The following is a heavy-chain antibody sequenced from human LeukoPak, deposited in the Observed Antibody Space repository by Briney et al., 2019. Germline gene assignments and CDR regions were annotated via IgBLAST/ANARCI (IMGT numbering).Heavy chain of an antibody. J-gene: IGHJ4*02. CDR1: GYTFTSYD. CDR2: MNPNSGNT. CDR3: AREGFDY. Sequence: ASVKVSCKASGYTFTSYDINWVRQATGQGLEWLGYMNPNSGNTGSAQKFQGRFTMPWDTSISTAYMELSSLRSEDTAVYYCAREGFDYWGRGTLVTVSS. V-gene: IGHV1-8*01.